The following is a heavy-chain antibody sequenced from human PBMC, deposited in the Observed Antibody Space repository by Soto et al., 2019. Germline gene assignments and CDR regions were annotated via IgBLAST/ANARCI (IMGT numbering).Heavy chain of an antibody. Sequence: QVQLVQSGAEVKKPGSSVKVSCQASGGTFSSYAISWVRQAPGQGLAWMGGIIPIFGTAHYAQKFQGRVTITADESTSTAYMELSSLRSEDTAVYYCARGKQQLVHGAFDYWGQGTLVTVSS. CDR3: ARGKQQLVHGAFDY. CDR1: GGTFSSYA. J-gene: IGHJ4*02. V-gene: IGHV1-69*01. CDR2: IIPIFGTA. D-gene: IGHD6-13*01.